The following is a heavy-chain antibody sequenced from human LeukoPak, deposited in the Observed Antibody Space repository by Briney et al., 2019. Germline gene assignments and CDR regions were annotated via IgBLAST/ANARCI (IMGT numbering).Heavy chain of an antibody. J-gene: IGHJ4*02. V-gene: IGHV3-48*01. CDR2: ISTSSSTM. CDR1: GFTFSSYT. CDR3: ARDPGYFVGY. D-gene: IGHD2/OR15-2a*01. Sequence: PGGSLRLSCAASGFTFSSYTMNWVRQAPGKGLEWVSYISTSSSTMYYADSVKGRFTISRDSAKNSLYLQMNSLRAEDTAVYYCARDPGYFVGYWGQGTLVTVSS.